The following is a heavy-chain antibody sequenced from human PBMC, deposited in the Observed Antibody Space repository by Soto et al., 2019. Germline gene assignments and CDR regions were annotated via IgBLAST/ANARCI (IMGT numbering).Heavy chain of an antibody. CDR2: IDEYGNTI. V-gene: IGHV3-74*01. Sequence: EVQLVESGGGLVQPGGSLRLSCAASGFTFSSYWMHWVRQVPGKGLVWVSRIDEYGNTINYADSVRGRFTISRDNAKNPLYRKMNRRRAGDTAFFYCTRNIGGGGGYWGQGTLVTVSS. D-gene: IGHD3-10*01. J-gene: IGHJ4*02. CDR1: GFTFSSYW. CDR3: TRNIGGGGGY.